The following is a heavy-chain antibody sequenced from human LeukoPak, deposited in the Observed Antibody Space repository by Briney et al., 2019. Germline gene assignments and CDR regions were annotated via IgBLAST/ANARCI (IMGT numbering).Heavy chain of an antibody. J-gene: IGHJ4*02. CDR1: GFTVSTKY. D-gene: IGHD1-26*01. CDR3: TRVRVGAPGYYFDY. CDR2: IYSGGPT. Sequence: GGSLRLSCAASGFTVSTKYMSWVRQAPGKGLEWVSVIYSGGPTYHADSVEGRFTISRDTSKNTLYLQMISLRAEDTAVYYCTRVRVGAPGYYFDYWGQGTLVTVSS. V-gene: IGHV3-53*01.